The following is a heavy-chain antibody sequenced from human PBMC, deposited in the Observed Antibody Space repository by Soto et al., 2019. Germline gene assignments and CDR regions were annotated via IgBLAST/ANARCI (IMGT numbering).Heavy chain of an antibody. Sequence: ASVKVSCKVSGYVLTALSIHWVRQAPGKGLEWMGGFDREDGETIYAQKFQGRVTLTEDTSTDSAYMELSSLTSEDTAIYYCAHGEGIVNSIDYLAFSGQRTFVIGSS. D-gene: IGHD4-17*01. CDR2: FDREDGET. CDR1: GYVLTALS. CDR3: AHGEGIVNSIDYLAF. J-gene: IGHJ4*02. V-gene: IGHV1-24*01.